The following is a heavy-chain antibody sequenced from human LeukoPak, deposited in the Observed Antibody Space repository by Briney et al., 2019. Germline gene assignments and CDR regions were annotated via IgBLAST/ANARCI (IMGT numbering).Heavy chain of an antibody. CDR3: AGVPGGGGFDY. V-gene: IGHV4-30-2*01. CDR1: GGSISSGGYS. D-gene: IGHD3-10*01. Sequence: PSETLSLTCAVSGGSISSGGYSWSWIRQPPGKGLEWIGYIYHSGSTYYNPSLKSRVTITVDRSKNQFSLKLSSVTAGDTAVYYWAGVPGGGGFDYWGQGTLVTVSS. CDR2: IYHSGST. J-gene: IGHJ4*02.